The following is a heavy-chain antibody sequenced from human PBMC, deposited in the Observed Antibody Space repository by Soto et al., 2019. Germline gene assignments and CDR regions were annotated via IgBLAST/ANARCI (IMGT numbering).Heavy chain of an antibody. Sequence: PGGSLRLSCAASGFTFSSFWMHWVRQAPGKGLEWVSGINWNSGSIGYADSVKGRFTISRDNAKTSLYLQMNSLRAEDTALYYCAKDRGSGSYAANYYYYGMDVWGQGTTVTVSS. J-gene: IGHJ6*02. CDR2: INWNSGSI. CDR3: AKDRGSGSYAANYYYYGMDV. D-gene: IGHD3-10*01. CDR1: GFTFSSFW. V-gene: IGHV3-9*01.